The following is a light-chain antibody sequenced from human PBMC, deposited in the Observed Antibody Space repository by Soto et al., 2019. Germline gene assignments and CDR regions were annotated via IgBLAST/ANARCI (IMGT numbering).Light chain of an antibody. V-gene: IGKV3-15*01. Sequence: EIMMTQSPATLSVSPGEGATLSCRASQSVNSNLAWYQQKRGQAPRLLIFDASTRDTGVPVRFSGSGSGTEFTLTISSLQSEDFAVYYCQQYYNWPRTFGQGTKVQF. CDR1: QSVNSN. J-gene: IGKJ1*01. CDR3: QQYYNWPRT. CDR2: DAS.